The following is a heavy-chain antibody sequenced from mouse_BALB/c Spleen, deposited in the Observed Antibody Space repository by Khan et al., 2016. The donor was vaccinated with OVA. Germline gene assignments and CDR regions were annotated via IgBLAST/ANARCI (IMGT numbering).Heavy chain of an antibody. J-gene: IGHJ4*01. CDR3: ARSYGSWAMDY. CDR1: GDSITSGF. V-gene: IGHV3-8*02. D-gene: IGHD1-1*01. CDR2: VTYSGNT. Sequence: EVQLQESGPSLVKPSQTLSPTCSVTGDSITSGFWNWIRKFPGNKFEYMGYVTYSGNTYYNPSLKSRISITRDTSKSQYYLQLNSVTTEDTATYFCARSYGSWAMDYWGQGTSVTVSS.